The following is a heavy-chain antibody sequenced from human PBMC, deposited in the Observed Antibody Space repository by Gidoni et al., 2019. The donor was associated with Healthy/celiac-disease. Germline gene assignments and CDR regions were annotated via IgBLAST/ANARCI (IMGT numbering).Heavy chain of an antibody. V-gene: IGHV1-2*02. CDR1: GYTFTDYY. CDR3: ARIRSTHLHMLDV. J-gene: IGHJ6*02. D-gene: IGHD3-3*02. Sequence: QVQLVQSGAEVKKPGAPVKVSCKASGYTFTDYYLHWVRQAPGQGLEWMGWINPNSGGTNYAQKFQGRVTMTRDTSISIAYMELNRLRSDDTAVYYCARIRSTHLHMLDVWGQGTTVTVSS. CDR2: INPNSGGT.